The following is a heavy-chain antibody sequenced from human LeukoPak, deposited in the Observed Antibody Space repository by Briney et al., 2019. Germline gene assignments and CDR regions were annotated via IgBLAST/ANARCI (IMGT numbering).Heavy chain of an antibody. CDR2: ISGSGGST. CDR3: AKDWVVVPADIRNSGSPFDY. V-gene: IGHV3-23*01. D-gene: IGHD2-2*01. J-gene: IGHJ4*02. CDR1: GFTFSSYA. Sequence: GGSLGLSCAASGFTFSSYAMSWVRQAPGKGLEWVSAISGSGGSTYYADSVKGRFTISRDNSKNTLYLQMNSLRAEDTAVYYCAKDWVVVPADIRNSGSPFDYWGQGTLVTVSS.